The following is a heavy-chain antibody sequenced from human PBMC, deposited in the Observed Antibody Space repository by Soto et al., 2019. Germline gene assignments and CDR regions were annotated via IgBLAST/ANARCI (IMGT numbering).Heavy chain of an antibody. V-gene: IGHV1-18*01. J-gene: IGHJ6*02. CDR2: VSGYSGHS. D-gene: IGHD6-6*01. CDR3: ARDSSSSGYYSGMDV. Sequence: QVHLVQSGAEVKKPGASVKVSCKASNETLTTYGISWVRQAPGQGLEWMGWVSGYSGHSSSAQEFQDRVIMTTDTSTNTAYMELRSLTSDDSAVYFCARDSSSSGYYSGMDVWGQGTTVTVSS. CDR1: NETLTTYG.